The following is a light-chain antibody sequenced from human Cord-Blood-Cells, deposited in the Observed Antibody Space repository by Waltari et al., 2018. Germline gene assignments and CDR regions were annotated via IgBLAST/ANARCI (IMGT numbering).Light chain of an antibody. J-gene: IGLJ2*01. CDR3: NSRDSSGNHLV. Sequence: SSELTQDHAVSVALGQPVRITCQGESLRSYYASWYQQKPGQAPVLVIYGKNNRPSGIPDRVSGASSGNTASLTITGAQAEDEADYYCNSRDSSGNHLVFGGGTKLTVL. V-gene: IGLV3-19*01. CDR1: SLRSYY. CDR2: GKN.